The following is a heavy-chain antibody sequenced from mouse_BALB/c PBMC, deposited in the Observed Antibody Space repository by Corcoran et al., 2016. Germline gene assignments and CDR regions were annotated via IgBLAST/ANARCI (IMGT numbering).Heavy chain of an antibody. CDR1: GYTFTHYG. CDR2: INTYTGEP. D-gene: IGHD1-1*01. J-gene: IGHJ3*01. V-gene: IGHV9-3-1*01. CDR3: ASSDGSSWFAY. Sequence: QIQLVQSGPELKKPGGTVEISCKTSGYTFTHYGMNLVKQATGKGLKWRGWINTYTGEPTYADDFKVRCAFSLETTASTSYLQINNLKNEDTATYFCASSDGSSWFAYGGQGTLVTVSA.